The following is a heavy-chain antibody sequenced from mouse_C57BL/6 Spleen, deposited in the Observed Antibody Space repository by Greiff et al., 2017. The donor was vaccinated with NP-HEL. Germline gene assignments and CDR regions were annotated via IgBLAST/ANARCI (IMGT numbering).Heavy chain of an antibody. CDR3: ARDGGVTTGFDY. CDR1: GYSITSGYY. Sequence: EVQLQESGPGLVKPSQSLSLTCSVTGYSITSGYYWNWIRQLPGNKLEWMGYISYDGSNNYNPTFKNRISITRDTSKNQFFLKLNSVTAEDTAPYYCARDGGVTTGFDYWGKGTTLTVSS. D-gene: IGHD2-2*01. V-gene: IGHV3-6*01. CDR2: ISYDGSN. J-gene: IGHJ2*01.